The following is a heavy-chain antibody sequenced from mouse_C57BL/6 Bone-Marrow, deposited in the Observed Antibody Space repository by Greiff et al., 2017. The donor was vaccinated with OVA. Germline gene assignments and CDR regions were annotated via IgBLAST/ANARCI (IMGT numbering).Heavy chain of an antibody. CDR1: GFTFSDYY. J-gene: IGHJ2*01. V-gene: IGHV5-16*01. Sequence: EVLLVESEGGLVQPGSSMKLSCTASGFTFSDYYMAWVSQVPEKGLEWVANINSDGSSTYYLEFLKSHFIISRDNAKNILYLHMSSLKSEDTATYYCASALAETSFDYWGQGTTLTVAS. CDR2: INSDGSST. D-gene: IGHD6-1*01. CDR3: ASALAETSFDY.